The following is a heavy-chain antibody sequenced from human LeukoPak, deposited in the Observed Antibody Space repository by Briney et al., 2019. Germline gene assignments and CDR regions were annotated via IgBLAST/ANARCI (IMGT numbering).Heavy chain of an antibody. CDR1: GFTFDDYA. CDR3: AKLHYYDSSGYEWFDP. V-gene: IGHV3-9*01. Sequence: SLRLSCAASGFTFDDYAMHWVRQAPGKGLEWVSGISWNSGSIGYADSVKGRFTISRDNAKNSLYLQMNSLRAEDTAVYYCAKLHYYDSSGYEWFDPWGQGTLITVSS. CDR2: ISWNSGSI. D-gene: IGHD3-22*01. J-gene: IGHJ5*02.